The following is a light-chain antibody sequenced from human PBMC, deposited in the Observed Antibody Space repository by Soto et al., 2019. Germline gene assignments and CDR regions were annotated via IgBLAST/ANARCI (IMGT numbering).Light chain of an antibody. V-gene: IGLV2-8*01. CDR2: EVS. CDR1: SSDVGGYNY. Sequence: QSALTQPPSASGSPGQSVTISCTGTSSDVGGYNYVSWYQQHPGKAPKLMISEVSKRPSGVPDRFSGSKSGKTASLTVSGLQAEDEAYYFCSSFAGNNNLVFGGGTKLTVL. CDR3: SSFAGNNNLV. J-gene: IGLJ2*01.